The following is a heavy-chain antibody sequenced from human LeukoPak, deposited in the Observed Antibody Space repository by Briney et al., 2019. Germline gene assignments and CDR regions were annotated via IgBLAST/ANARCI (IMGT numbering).Heavy chain of an antibody. V-gene: IGHV3-30*04. CDR1: GFTFSSYA. CDR2: ISYDGSNK. CDR3: ARAVSYSSGWSPDY. J-gene: IGHJ4*02. Sequence: GGSLRLSCAASGFTFSSYAMHWVRQAPGKGLEWVAVISYDGSNKYYADSVKGRFTISRDNSKNTLHLQMNSLRAEGTAVYYCARAVSYSSGWSPDYWGQGTLVTVSS. D-gene: IGHD6-19*01.